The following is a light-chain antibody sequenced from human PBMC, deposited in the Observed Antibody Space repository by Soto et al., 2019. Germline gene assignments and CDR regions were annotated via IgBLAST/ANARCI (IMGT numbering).Light chain of an antibody. CDR2: DAS. V-gene: IGKV1-5*01. J-gene: IGKJ1*01. CDR3: QQYNSYSWT. Sequence: IQMTTTPSTLSASVGDRVTITCRASQSISSWLAWYQQKPGKAPKLLIYDASSLESGVPSRFSGSGSGTEFTLTISSLQPDDFATYYCQQYNSYSWTFGQGTKVDIK. CDR1: QSISSW.